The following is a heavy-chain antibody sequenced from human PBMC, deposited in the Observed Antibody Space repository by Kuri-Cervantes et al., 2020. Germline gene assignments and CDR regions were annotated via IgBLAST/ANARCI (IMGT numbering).Heavy chain of an antibody. CDR3: ASAMDYYEAFDY. CDR2: IYYSGCT. CDR1: GGSISSSSYY. D-gene: IGHD3-16*01. Sequence: GSLRLSCTVSGGSISSSSYYWGWIRQPPGKGLEWIGSIYYSGCTYYNPSLKSRVTISVDTSKNQFSLKLSSVTAADTAVYYCASAMDYYEAFDYWGQGTLVTVSS. V-gene: IGHV4-39*07. J-gene: IGHJ4*02.